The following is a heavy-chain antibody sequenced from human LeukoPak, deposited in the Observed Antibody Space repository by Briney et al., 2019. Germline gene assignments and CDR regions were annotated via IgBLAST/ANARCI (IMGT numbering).Heavy chain of an antibody. CDR2: IYYSGGT. Sequence: SETLSLTCTVSGGSISSYYWSWIRQPPGKGLEWIGYIYYSGGTNYNPSLKSRVTISVDTSKNQFSLKLSSVTAADTAVYYCARTNSGYSSTRDPYVDYWGQGTLVTVSS. CDR1: GGSISSYY. D-gene: IGHD6-13*01. V-gene: IGHV4-59*01. CDR3: ARTNSGYSSTRDPYVDY. J-gene: IGHJ4*02.